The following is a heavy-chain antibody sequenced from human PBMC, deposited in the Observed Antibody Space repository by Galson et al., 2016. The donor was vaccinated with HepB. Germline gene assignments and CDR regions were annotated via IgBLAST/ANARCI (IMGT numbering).Heavy chain of an antibody. CDR1: GGSISSGGYY. CDR3: ASWGYSSSRYSDY. Sequence: TLSLTCTVSGGSISSGGYYWSWIRQHPGKGLEWIGYIYYSGSTYYNPSLRSRVTISADTSKNQFSLKLSSVTAADTAVSYCASWGYSSSRYSDYWGQGTLVTVSS. D-gene: IGHD6-13*01. CDR2: IYYSGST. V-gene: IGHV4-31*03. J-gene: IGHJ4*02.